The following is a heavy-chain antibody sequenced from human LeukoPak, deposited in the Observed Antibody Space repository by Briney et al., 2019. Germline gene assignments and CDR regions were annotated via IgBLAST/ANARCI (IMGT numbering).Heavy chain of an antibody. CDR1: GYTFTGYY. D-gene: IGHD3-10*01. CDR2: INPNSGGT. Sequence: GASVKVSCKASGYTFTGYYMHWVRQAPGQGLEWMGWINPNSGGTNYAQKFQGRVTMTRDTSISTAYMELSRLRSDDTAVYYCARPSLYGSGSYDFDYWGQGTLVTVSS. CDR3: ARPSLYGSGSYDFDY. V-gene: IGHV1-2*02. J-gene: IGHJ4*02.